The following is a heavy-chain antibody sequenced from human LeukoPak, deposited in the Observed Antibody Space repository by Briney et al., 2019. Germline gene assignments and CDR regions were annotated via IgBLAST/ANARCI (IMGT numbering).Heavy chain of an antibody. CDR1: GYTFTSYD. J-gene: IGHJ4*02. D-gene: IGHD3-22*01. CDR3: ALHYYDSIGYYSSDY. V-gene: IGHV1-8*01. Sequence: ASVKVSCKASGYTFTSYDINWVRQATGQGLEWMGWMNPNSGNTGYAQKFQGRVTMTRNTSISTAYMELSSLRSEDTAVYYCALHYYDSIGYYSSDYWGQGTLVAVSS. CDR2: MNPNSGNT.